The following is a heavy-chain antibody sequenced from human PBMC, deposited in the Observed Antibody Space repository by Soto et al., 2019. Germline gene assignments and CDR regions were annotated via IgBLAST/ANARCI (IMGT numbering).Heavy chain of an antibody. CDR1: GYTLTELS. Sequence: ASVKVSCKVSGYTLTELSMHWVRQAPGKGLEWMGGFDPEYGETIYAQKFQGRVTMTEDTSTDTAYMELSSLRSEDTAVYYCATNGHRPYYYDSSGRNYFDYWRQGTLV. CDR3: ATNGHRPYYYDSSGRNYFDY. J-gene: IGHJ4*02. V-gene: IGHV1-24*01. CDR2: FDPEYGET. D-gene: IGHD3-22*01.